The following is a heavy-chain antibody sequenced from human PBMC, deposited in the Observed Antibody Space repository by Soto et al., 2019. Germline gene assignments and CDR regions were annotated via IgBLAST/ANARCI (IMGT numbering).Heavy chain of an antibody. D-gene: IGHD6-19*01. J-gene: IGHJ1*01. V-gene: IGHV1-3*01. CDR3: ARTIIAVAAPQGLQH. Sequence: ASVKVSCKASGHTFSTYTIHWVRQAPGQRLEWMGWINAGNGNTKYSQKFQGRVTITGDTSASTAYMELSSLRSEDTAVYYCARTIIAVAAPQGLQHWGQGTLVTVSS. CDR1: GHTFSTYT. CDR2: INAGNGNT.